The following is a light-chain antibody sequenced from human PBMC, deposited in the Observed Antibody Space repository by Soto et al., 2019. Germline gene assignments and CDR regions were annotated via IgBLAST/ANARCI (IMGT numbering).Light chain of an antibody. Sequence: QSVLTQPPSASGSPGQSVTISCTGTSSDVGGYNYVSWYQQHPGKGPKLMIYEVSKRPSGVPDRFSGSKSGNTASLTVSGLQAEDEAEYYCGSFADNGFVFGTGTKLTVL. CDR3: GSFADNGFV. V-gene: IGLV2-8*01. J-gene: IGLJ1*01. CDR2: EVS. CDR1: SSDVGGYNY.